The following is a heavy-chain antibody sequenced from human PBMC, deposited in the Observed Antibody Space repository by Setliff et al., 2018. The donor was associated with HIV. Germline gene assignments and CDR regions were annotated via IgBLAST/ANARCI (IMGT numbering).Heavy chain of an antibody. CDR1: GYTFTSYG. Sequence: ASVKVSCKASGYTFTSYGISWVRQAPGQGLEWMGWISDYNGNTNYAQKFQGRVTLTTDTSTSTAYMEVKSLKSDDTAVYYCARFEGRDKRGYSYGAYYYYMDVWGKGTTVTVSS. V-gene: IGHV1-18*01. CDR3: ARFEGRDKRGYSYGAYYYYMDV. D-gene: IGHD5-18*01. J-gene: IGHJ6*03. CDR2: ISDYNGNT.